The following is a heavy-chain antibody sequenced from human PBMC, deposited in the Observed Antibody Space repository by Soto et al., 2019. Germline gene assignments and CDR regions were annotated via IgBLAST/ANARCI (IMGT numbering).Heavy chain of an antibody. CDR2: IKQDGSDK. CDR3: TRSPGYNWNYDQAYYYGMDV. D-gene: IGHD1-7*01. Sequence: GGSLRLSCAASGFTFRSYWMTWVRQAPGKGLEWVANIKQDGSDKYYVDSVKGRFTISRDNAKNSLYLQMNSLRVEDTAIYYCTRSPGYNWNYDQAYYYGMDVWGQGTTVTVSS. CDR1: GFTFRSYW. V-gene: IGHV3-7*05. J-gene: IGHJ6*02.